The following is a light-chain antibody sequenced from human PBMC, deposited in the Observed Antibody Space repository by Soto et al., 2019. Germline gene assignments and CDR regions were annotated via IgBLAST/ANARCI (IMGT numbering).Light chain of an antibody. CDR1: SSDVGGYNY. CDR3: SSYTSITTLVV. V-gene: IGLV2-14*03. J-gene: IGLJ2*01. CDR2: DVS. Sequence: QSALTQPASVSGSPGQSITISCTGTSSDVGGYNYVSWYQQHPGKAPKLVIYDVSNRPSGVSNRFSGSKSDNTASLTISGLQAEDEADYYCSSYTSITTLVVFGGGTKVTVL.